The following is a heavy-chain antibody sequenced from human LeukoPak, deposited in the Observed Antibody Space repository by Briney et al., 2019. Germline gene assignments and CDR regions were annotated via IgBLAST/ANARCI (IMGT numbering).Heavy chain of an antibody. D-gene: IGHD5-12*01. CDR1: AYSISSGYY. CDR2: LSHSGST. Sequence: PSETLSLTCTVSAYSISSGYYWGWIRQPPGKGLEWIGSLSHSGSTYYNPSLKSRVTISVDTSKNQFSLRLRSVTAADTAVYYCARGNSGYAYYYYYYVDVWGKGTTVTISS. CDR3: ARGNSGYAYYYYYYVDV. J-gene: IGHJ6*03. V-gene: IGHV4-38-2*02.